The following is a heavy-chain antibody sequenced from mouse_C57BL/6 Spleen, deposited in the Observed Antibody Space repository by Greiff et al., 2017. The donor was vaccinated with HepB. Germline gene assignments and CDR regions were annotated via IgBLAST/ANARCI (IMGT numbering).Heavy chain of an antibody. CDR3: ARDPTTVYAMDY. CDR2: IHPNSGST. D-gene: IGHD1-1*01. Sequence: VQLQQPGAELVKPGASVKLSCKASGYTFTSYWMHWVKQRPGQGLEWIGMIHPNSGSTNYNEKFKSKATLTVDKASSTAYMHLSCLTSEDSAVYSCARDPTTVYAMDYWGQGTSVTVSS. CDR1: GYTFTSYW. V-gene: IGHV1-64*01. J-gene: IGHJ4*01.